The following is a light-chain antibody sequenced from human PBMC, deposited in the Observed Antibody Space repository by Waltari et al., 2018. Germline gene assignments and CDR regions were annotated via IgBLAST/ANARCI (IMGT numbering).Light chain of an antibody. V-gene: IGKV1-39*01. CDR1: QYIGDF. Sequence: DIQMTQSPSSLSASVGDRVTITCRASQYIGDFFHWYQHRPGRAPKPLIFTASNLQIGVPSRLSGSGSGTDFTLTITSLQPEDFATYYCQQTYITPISFGGGTKVQIK. J-gene: IGKJ4*01. CDR2: TAS. CDR3: QQTYITPIS.